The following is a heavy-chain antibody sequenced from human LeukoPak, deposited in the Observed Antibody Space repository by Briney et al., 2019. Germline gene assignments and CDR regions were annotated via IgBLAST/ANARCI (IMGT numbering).Heavy chain of an antibody. CDR3: AREVVIAATYDY. D-gene: IGHD2-15*01. V-gene: IGHV4-4*07. CDR2: IYSNGNT. Sequence: SETLSLTCTVSGGSITSFYWSWIRQPAGKGLEWIGRIYSNGNTNYNPPLKSRVTMSVDTSKHQFSLKLSSVTAADTAVYYCAREVVIAATYDYWGQGTLVTVSS. J-gene: IGHJ4*02. CDR1: GGSITSFY.